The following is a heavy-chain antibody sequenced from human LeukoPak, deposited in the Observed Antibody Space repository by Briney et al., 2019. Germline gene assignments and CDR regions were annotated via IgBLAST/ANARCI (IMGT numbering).Heavy chain of an antibody. CDR3: AREMSDTVTWGWYFDL. V-gene: IGHV3-13*01. CDR2: IGTKGDT. CDR1: GLSFSSYD. J-gene: IGHJ2*01. Sequence: HAGGSLRLSCAASGLSFSSYDMHWVRQATGKGLEWVSAIGTKGDTYYSYSVRGRFTISRENGKNSLYLQMNSLRAGDTAVYYCAREMSDTVTWGWYFDLWGRGTLVTASS. D-gene: IGHD4-17*01.